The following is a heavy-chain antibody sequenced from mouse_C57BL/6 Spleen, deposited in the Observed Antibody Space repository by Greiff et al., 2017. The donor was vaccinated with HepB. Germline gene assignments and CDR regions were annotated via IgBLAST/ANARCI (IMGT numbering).Heavy chain of an antibody. D-gene: IGHD2-5*01. J-gene: IGHJ3*01. V-gene: IGHV14-2*01. CDR3: ARYGSNYDAWFAY. CDR1: GFNIKDYY. CDR2: IDPEDGDT. Sequence: VQLQQPGAELVKPGASVKLSCTASGFNIKDYYMHWVKQRTEQGLEWIGKIDPEDGDTNYAPKFQGKATITADTSSNTAYLQLSSLTSEDTAFYYSARYGSNYDAWFAYWGQGTLVTVSA.